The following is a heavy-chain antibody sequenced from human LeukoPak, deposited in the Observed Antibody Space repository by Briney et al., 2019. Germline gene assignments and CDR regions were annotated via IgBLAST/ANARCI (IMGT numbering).Heavy chain of an antibody. CDR3: ARSNAGPFFHITFCY. D-gene: IGHD3-16*01. CDR1: GGTFRSYS. Sequence: GASVKVSCKASGGTFRSYSVSWVRQAPGQGLEWMGGITPILGSTSYARKFQGRVTITTDESTSTVYMDLSSLRSEDTAVYYCARSNAGPFFHITFCYWGQGTLVPVSS. CDR2: ITPILGST. J-gene: IGHJ4*02. V-gene: IGHV1-69*05.